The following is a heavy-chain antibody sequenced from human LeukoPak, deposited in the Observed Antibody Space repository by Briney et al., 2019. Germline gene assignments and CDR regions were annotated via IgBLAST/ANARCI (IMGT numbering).Heavy chain of an antibody. J-gene: IGHJ4*02. CDR2: INSDGSTT. CDR1: EFSFSNYW. Sequence: GGSLRLSCAASEFSFSNYWIHWVRHAPGKGLVWVSRINSDGSTTSYADSVKGRFTVSRDNAKNTFYLQMDSLRVEDTAVYYCTSYVDTLIWGQGTLVTVSP. CDR3: TSYVDTLI. V-gene: IGHV3-74*01. D-gene: IGHD3-9*01.